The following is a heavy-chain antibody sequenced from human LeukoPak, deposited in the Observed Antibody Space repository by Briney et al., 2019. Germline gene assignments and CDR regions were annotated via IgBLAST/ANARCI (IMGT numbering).Heavy chain of an antibody. CDR3: ARGQKSYCSGGSCYFDGNYYYMDV. D-gene: IGHD2-15*01. CDR2: IGTAGDT. Sequence: PGGTLRLSCAASGFTFSSYDMHWVRQATGKGLEWVSAIGTAGDTYYPGSVKGRFTISRENAKNSLYLQMNSLRAGDTAVYYCARGQKSYCSGGSCYFDGNYYYMDVWGKGTTVTISS. J-gene: IGHJ6*03. CDR1: GFTFSSYD. V-gene: IGHV3-13*01.